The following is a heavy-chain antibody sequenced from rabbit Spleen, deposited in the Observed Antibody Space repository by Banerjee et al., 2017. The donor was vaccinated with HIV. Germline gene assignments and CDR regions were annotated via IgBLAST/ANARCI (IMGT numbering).Heavy chain of an antibody. D-gene: IGHD7-1*01. CDR3: ARTYVTGDGVGYSFNL. Sequence: QQQLEESGGGLVQPEGSLTLTCTASGFSFSHDYYMCWVRQAPGKGLEWIACIDVGSGHIYYASWVNGRFTISKTSSTTVTLQISSLTAADTATYLCARTYVTGDGVGYSFNLWGQGTLVTVS. V-gene: IGHV1S45*01. CDR1: GFSFSHDYY. CDR2: IDVGSGHI. J-gene: IGHJ4*01.